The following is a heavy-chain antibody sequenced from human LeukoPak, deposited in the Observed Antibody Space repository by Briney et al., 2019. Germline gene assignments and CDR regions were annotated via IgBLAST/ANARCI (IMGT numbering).Heavy chain of an antibody. D-gene: IGHD2-15*01. CDR2: IIPILGIA. J-gene: IGHJ4*02. CDR3: ASELRHQDY. CDR1: GGTFSSYA. Sequence: ASVKVSCKASGGTFSSYAISWVRQAPGQGLEWMGRIIPILGIANYAQKFQGRVTMTSDTSISTAYMELSSLRSEDTAVYYCASELRHQDYWGQGTLVTVSS. V-gene: IGHV1-69*04.